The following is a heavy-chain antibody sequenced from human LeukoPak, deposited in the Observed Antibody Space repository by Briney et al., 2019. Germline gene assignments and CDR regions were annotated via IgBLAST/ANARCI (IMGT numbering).Heavy chain of an antibody. V-gene: IGHV3-23*01. CDR1: RFTFSSYA. CDR2: ISGSGDNT. Sequence: GGSLRLSCAASRFTFSSYAMSWVRQAPGKGLEWVSTISGSGDNTYHADSVKGRFTISRDNSKNTLSLQMNSLRADDTAIYYCAKVFFNSGSYDFWGQRTLVTVSS. D-gene: IGHD3-10*01. CDR3: AKVFFNSGSYDF. J-gene: IGHJ4*02.